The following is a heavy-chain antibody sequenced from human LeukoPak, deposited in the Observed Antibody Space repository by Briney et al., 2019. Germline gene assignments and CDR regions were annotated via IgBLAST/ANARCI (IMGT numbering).Heavy chain of an antibody. D-gene: IGHD3-10*01. CDR3: ARGYASESYYNGPGY. J-gene: IGHJ4*02. Sequence: GKSLRLSCAAPGFTFSNYAMHWVRQAPGKGLEWEAVISDDGSNYSYADSVKGRFTISRDNSKNTVYLQMNSLRAEDTGVYYCARGYASESYYNGPGYWGQGTLVTVSS. CDR1: GFTFSNYA. CDR2: ISDDGSNY. V-gene: IGHV3-30-3*01.